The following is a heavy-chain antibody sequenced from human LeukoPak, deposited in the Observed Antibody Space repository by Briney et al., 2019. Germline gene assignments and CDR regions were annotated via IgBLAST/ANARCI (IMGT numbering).Heavy chain of an antibody. CDR2: ISGSGGNI. CDR3: ANPTADYNSGY. J-gene: IGHJ4*02. CDR1: GFTFNSYA. D-gene: IGHD4-11*01. Sequence: PGGSRRLSCAAPGFTFNSYAMTWVRQAPGKGLEWVSTISGSGGNINYADSVKGRFTISRDNSKNTLYLQMNSLRAEDTAVYYCANPTADYNSGYWGQGTLVTVSS. V-gene: IGHV3-23*01.